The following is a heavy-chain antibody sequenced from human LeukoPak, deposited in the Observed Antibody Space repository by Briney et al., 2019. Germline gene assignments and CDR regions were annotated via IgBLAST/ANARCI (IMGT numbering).Heavy chain of an antibody. CDR3: ARLSSGWYYAFDY. J-gene: IGHJ4*02. CDR2: INPNSGGT. CDR1: GYTFTGYY. D-gene: IGHD6-19*01. Sequence: GASVKVSYKASGYTFTGYYMHWVRQAPGQGLEWMGWINPNSGGTNYAQKFQGRVTMTRDTSISTAYMELSRLRSEDTAVYYCARLSSGWYYAFDYWGQGTLVTVSS. V-gene: IGHV1-2*02.